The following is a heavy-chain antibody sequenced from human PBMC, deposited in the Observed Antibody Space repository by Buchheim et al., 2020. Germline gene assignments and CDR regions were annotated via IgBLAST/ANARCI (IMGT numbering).Heavy chain of an antibody. CDR2: IYFSGDT. D-gene: IGHD3-3*01. CDR3: AKAVWSGYSNTFFFFGMDV. V-gene: IGHV4-30-4*01. J-gene: IGHJ6*01. CDR1: GGSINSGDYY. Sequence: QVQLQESGPGLVRPSQTLSLTCTVSGGSINSGDYYWSWVRQPPGKGLEWMGYIYFSGDTYYNPSLKSRITMSLETSKNHFFLRLTSVTAADTAVYYCAKAVWSGYSNTFFFFGMDVWGQGTT.